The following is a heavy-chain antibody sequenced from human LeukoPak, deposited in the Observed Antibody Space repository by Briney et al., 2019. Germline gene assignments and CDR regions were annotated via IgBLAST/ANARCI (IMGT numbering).Heavy chain of an antibody. V-gene: IGHV1-69*13. CDR3: ATSLEADPYCSSTSCYGSYYYYGMDV. CDR1: GGTFSSYA. CDR2: IINIFGTT. D-gene: IGHD2-2*01. Sequence: FSVKVSCKASGGTFSSYAISWVRQAPGQGLEWMGGIINIFGTTNYAQKFQGRVTITADESTSTAYMELSSLRSEDTAVYYCATSLEADPYCSSTSCYGSYYYYGMDVWGQGTTVTVSS. J-gene: IGHJ6*02.